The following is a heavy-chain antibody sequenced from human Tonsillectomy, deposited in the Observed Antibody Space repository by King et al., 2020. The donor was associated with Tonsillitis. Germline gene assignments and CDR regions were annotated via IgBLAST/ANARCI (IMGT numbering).Heavy chain of an antibody. Sequence: VQLVESGGGVVQPGRSLRLSCAVSGFTFSSYAMHWVRRAPGKGLEWVAVISSDGSNKYYADSVKGRFTISRDNSKNTLYLQMNSLRAEDTAVYFCARGPWMGIFGVIDPWGQGTLVTVSS. D-gene: IGHD3-3*01. J-gene: IGHJ5*02. CDR2: ISSDGSNK. CDR1: GFTFSSYA. CDR3: ARGPWMGIFGVIDP. V-gene: IGHV3-30*04.